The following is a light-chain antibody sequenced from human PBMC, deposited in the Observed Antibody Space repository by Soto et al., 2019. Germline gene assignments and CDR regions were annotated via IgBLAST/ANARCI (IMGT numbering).Light chain of an antibody. Sequence: QSVLTQPASVSGYPGKSITISCTGTSSDVGGYNYVSWYQQYPGKAPQLMIFDVNDRPSGVSYRFSGSKSGNTASLTISGLQAEDEAHYYCSSYSTTSFFVFGTGTKLTVL. CDR1: SSDVGGYNY. CDR2: DVN. CDR3: SSYSTTSFFV. V-gene: IGLV2-14*01. J-gene: IGLJ1*01.